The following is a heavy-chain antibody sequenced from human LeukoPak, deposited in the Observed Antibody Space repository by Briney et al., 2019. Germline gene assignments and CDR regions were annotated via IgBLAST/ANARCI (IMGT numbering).Heavy chain of an antibody. D-gene: IGHD3-10*01. Sequence: ASVKVSCKASGYTFSSYPMNWVRQAPGQGLEWRGWINTNTGNPTYAQGFTGRFVFSLDTSVSTAYLQISSLKAEDTAVYYCARDLETYYYGSGSYPWFDPWGQGTLVTVSS. J-gene: IGHJ5*02. CDR2: INTNTGNP. CDR1: GYTFSSYP. CDR3: ARDLETYYYGSGSYPWFDP. V-gene: IGHV7-4-1*02.